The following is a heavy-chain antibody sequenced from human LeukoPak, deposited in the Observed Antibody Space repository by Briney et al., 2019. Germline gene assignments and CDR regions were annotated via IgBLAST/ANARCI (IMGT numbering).Heavy chain of an antibody. V-gene: IGHV4-59*12. D-gene: IGHD6-19*01. CDR2: SYYSGSS. Sequence: SETLSLTCTVSGGSISSYYWSWIRQPPGKGLEWIGSSYYSGSSYYNPSLKSRVTISRDPSKSQVSLTLSSVTAADTAVYYCARDIIAVSSFDYWGQGTLVTVSS. J-gene: IGHJ4*02. CDR3: ARDIIAVSSFDY. CDR1: GGSISSYY.